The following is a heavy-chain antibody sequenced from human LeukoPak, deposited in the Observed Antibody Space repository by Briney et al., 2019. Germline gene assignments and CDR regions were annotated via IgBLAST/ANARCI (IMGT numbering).Heavy chain of an antibody. CDR2: IYYSGST. J-gene: IGHJ5*02. CDR1: SGSISSNTYY. D-gene: IGHD6-6*01. CDR3: TRYTSSSGCLDP. Sequence: PSETLSLTCTVSSGSISSNTYYWGWIRQPPGKGLDWIGSIYYSGSTYYNPSLKSRVTISVDTSKSQFSLKLSSVTAADTAVYYCTRYTSSSGCLDPWGQGALVTVSS. V-gene: IGHV4-39*01.